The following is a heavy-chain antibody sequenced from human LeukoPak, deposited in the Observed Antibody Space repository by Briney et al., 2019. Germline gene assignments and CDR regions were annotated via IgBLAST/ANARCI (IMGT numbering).Heavy chain of an antibody. CDR2: ISPDGSGT. V-gene: IGHV3-74*01. Sequence: SGGSLRLSCAASGFTFSNYWLHWVRQAPGKGLVWVSRISPDGSGTNYADSVKGRFTISRDNAKNTLYLQMNSLRAEDTAVYYCARGTLIITALIDYWGQGTLVTVSS. CDR1: GFTFSNYW. CDR3: ARGTLIITALIDY. J-gene: IGHJ4*02. D-gene: IGHD6-6*01.